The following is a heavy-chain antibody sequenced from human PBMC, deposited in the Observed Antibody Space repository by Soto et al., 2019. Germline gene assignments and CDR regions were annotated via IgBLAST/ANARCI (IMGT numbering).Heavy chain of an antibody. J-gene: IGHJ4*02. CDR1: GGSISSYY. CDR3: ARWRSTGLDY. V-gene: IGHV4-59*01. D-gene: IGHD4-17*01. CDR2: IYYSGST. Sequence: QVQLQESGPGLVKPSETLSLTCTVSGGSISSYYWFWIRQRPGKGLEWIGFIYYSGSTNYNPSLKSRVTISVDTSKNQFSLKLGSVTAADTAVYYCARWRSTGLDYWGQGTLVTVSS.